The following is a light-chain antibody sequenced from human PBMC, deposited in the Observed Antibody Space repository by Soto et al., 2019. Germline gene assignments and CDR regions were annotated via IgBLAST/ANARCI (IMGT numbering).Light chain of an antibody. CDR3: RVWDSSSDHVI. V-gene: IGLV3-21*02. CDR2: DDS. J-gene: IGLJ2*01. Sequence: SYELTQPPSVSVAPGQTASITCGGNVIGSISVHWYQQKPGQAPVLVVFDDSDRPSGIPERFSGSNSRNTATLTISRVEAGDEADYYCRVWDSSSDHVIFGGGTKVTVL. CDR1: VIGSIS.